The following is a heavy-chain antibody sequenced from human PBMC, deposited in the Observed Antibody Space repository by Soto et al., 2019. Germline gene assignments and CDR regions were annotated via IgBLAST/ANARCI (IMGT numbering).Heavy chain of an antibody. D-gene: IGHD1-1*01. CDR1: GFSFSTYG. J-gene: IGHJ5*02. CDR3: PRWNGYGDL. Sequence: EMQLLESGGGLVQPGGSLRLSCVCSGFSFSTYGVTCVLHSPGKGLEWVCGVSGGSGVTHYTDSVKGRFTISGDDSKNTVYLQMHSLRGEDTAVYYCPRWNGYGDLWGQGTLVTVSS. CDR2: VSGGSGVT. V-gene: IGHV3-23*01.